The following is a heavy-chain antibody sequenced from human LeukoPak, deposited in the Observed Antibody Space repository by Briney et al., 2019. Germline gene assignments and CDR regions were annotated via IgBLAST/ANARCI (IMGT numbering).Heavy chain of an antibody. J-gene: IGHJ4*02. CDR3: ARVRGQRFDY. D-gene: IGHD2-15*01. V-gene: IGHV1-2*02. CDR2: INPNSGGT. Sequence: GASVTVSFTASGGTFSIYAISWVRQAPGQGLEWMGWINPNSGGTNYAQKFQGRVTMTRDTSISTAYMELSRLRSDDTAVYYCARVRGQRFDYWGQGTLVTVSS. CDR1: GGTFSIYA.